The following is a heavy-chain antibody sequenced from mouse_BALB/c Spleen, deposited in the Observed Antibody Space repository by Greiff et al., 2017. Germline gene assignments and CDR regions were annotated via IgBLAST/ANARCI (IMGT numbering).Heavy chain of an antibody. J-gene: IGHJ4*01. CDR1: GDSITSGY. CDR2: ISYSGST. D-gene: IGHD2-4*01. Sequence: EVKVVESGPSLVKPSQTLSLTCSVTGDSITSGYWNWIRKFPGNKLEYMGYISYSGSTYYNPSLKSRISITRDTSKNQYYLQLNSVTTEDTATYYCARGGYDYGGYYAMDYWGQGTSVTVSS. CDR3: ARGGYDYGGYYAMDY. V-gene: IGHV3-8*02.